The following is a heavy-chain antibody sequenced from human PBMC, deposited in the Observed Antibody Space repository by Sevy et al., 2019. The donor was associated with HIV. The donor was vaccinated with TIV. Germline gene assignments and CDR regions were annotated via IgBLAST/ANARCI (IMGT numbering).Heavy chain of an antibody. CDR1: GGSFSGYY. D-gene: IGHD3-22*01. CDR3: ARDSDSGYYEGFQY. CDR2: INHSGST. J-gene: IGHJ1*01. Sequence: SETLSLTCAVYGGSFSGYYWSWIRQTPGKGLEWIGEINHSGSTNYNPSLKSRVTISVDTSKNQSSLKVNSVTAADTAVYYCARDSDSGYYEGFQYWGQGTLVTVSS. V-gene: IGHV4-34*01.